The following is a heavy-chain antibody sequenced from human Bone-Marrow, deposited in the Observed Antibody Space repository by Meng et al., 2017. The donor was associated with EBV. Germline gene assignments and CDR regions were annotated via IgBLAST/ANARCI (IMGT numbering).Heavy chain of an antibody. J-gene: IGHJ4*02. D-gene: IGHD3-22*01. V-gene: IGHV4-34*01. Sequence: QVQLQQWGAGLLKPSXTLXLTCAVYGGSFSGYDWCWIRQPPGKGLEWIGENNHSGSTNYNPSLKSRVTISVDTSKNQFSLKLSSVTAADTAVYYCARTDYYDSSGYSDYWGQGTLVTVSS. CDR2: NNHSGST. CDR1: GGSFSGYD. CDR3: ARTDYYDSSGYSDY.